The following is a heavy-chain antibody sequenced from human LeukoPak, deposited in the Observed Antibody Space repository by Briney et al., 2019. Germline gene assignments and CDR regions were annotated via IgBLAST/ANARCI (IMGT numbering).Heavy chain of an antibody. Sequence: GGCLRLSCAASGFTFSSYAVHWVRQAPGKGLEWVSYISSSSSTVYYADSVKGRFTISRDNAKNSLYLQMNSLRAEDTAVYYCAREDCSSTSCSSSFDYWGQGTLVTVSS. CDR1: GFTFSSYA. J-gene: IGHJ4*03. V-gene: IGHV3-48*04. D-gene: IGHD2-2*01. CDR3: AREDCSSTSCSSSFDY. CDR2: ISSSSSTV.